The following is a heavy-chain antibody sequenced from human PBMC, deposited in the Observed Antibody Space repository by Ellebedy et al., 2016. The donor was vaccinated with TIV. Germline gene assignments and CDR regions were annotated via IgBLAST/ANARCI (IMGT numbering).Heavy chain of an antibody. V-gene: IGHV3-21*01. Sequence: GGSLRLSXAASGFTFSSYSMNWVRQAPGKGLEWVSSISSSSNYIYYADSVKGRFTISRDNAKNSLYLQMNSLRAEDTAVYYCARDAQYCSSTSCYHLDYWGQGTLVTVSS. CDR2: ISSSSNYI. J-gene: IGHJ4*02. D-gene: IGHD2-2*01. CDR3: ARDAQYCSSTSCYHLDY. CDR1: GFTFSSYS.